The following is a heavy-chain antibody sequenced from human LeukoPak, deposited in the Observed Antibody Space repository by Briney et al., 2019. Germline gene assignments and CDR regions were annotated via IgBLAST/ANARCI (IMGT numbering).Heavy chain of an antibody. CDR2: ISSSSSYI. J-gene: IGHJ3*02. CDR1: GFTFSSYS. CDR3: ASGGRIVGATGDAFDI. Sequence: GGSLRLSCAASGFTFSSYSMNWVRQAPGKGLEWVSSISSSSSYIYYADSVKGRFTISRDNAKNSLYLQMNSLRAEDTAVYYCASGGRIVGATGDAFDIWGQGTMVTVSS. V-gene: IGHV3-21*01. D-gene: IGHD1-26*01.